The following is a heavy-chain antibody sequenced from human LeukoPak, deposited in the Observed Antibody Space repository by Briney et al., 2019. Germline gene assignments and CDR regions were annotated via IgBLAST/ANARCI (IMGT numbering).Heavy chain of an antibody. V-gene: IGHV3-30*18. D-gene: IGHD2-8*01. CDR2: TSYDGSNK. Sequence: GGSLRLSCAASGFTFSSYGMHWVRQAPGKGLEWVAVTSYDGSNKYYADSVKGRFTISRDNSKNTLYLQMNSLRAEDTAVYYCAKPGRSTNARPRFDPWGQGTLVTVSS. CDR1: GFTFSSYG. CDR3: AKPGRSTNARPRFDP. J-gene: IGHJ5*02.